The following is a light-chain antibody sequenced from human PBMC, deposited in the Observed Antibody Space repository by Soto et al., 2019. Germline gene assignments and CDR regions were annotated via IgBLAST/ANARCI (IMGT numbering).Light chain of an antibody. CDR2: AAS. CDR3: QHYNVYPWT. CDR1: QGISSY. Sequence: AIRMTQSPSSLSASTGDRVTITCRASQGISSYLALYQQKPGKAPKLLIYAASTLQSGVPSRFSGSGSRTDFTLTISCLQSEDFATYYCQHYNVYPWTFGQGTKVE. V-gene: IGKV1-8*01. J-gene: IGKJ1*01.